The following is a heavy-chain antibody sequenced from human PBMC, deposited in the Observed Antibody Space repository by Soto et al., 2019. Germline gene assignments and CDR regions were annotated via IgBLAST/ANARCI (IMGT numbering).Heavy chain of an antibody. D-gene: IGHD4-17*01. CDR2: ISYDDSYR. CDR1: GFTFDNYG. J-gene: IGHJ4*02. CDR3: AGGDYGDSIDF. V-gene: IGHV3-33*01. Sequence: QVHLVESGGGVVQPGKSLRLSCAASGFTFDNYGMLWVRQAPGKGLEWVALISYDDSYRYYTNSVRGRFTIYRDNSKNMGFLHMNSLQGDDTAVYYCAGGDYGDSIDFWGQGTLVTVSS.